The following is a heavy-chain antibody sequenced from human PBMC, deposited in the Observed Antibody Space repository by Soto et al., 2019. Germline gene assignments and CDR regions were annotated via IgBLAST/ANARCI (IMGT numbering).Heavy chain of an antibody. V-gene: IGHV1-3*01. Sequence: QVQLVQSGAEVKKPGASVKVSCKASGYTFTSYAMHWVRQAPGQRLEWMGWINAGNGNTKYSQKFQGRVTITRDTSASTAYMELSCLRSEDTAVYYCARDLDYGDYPDNWFDPWGQGTLVTVSS. CDR2: INAGNGNT. CDR3: ARDLDYGDYPDNWFDP. CDR1: GYTFTSYA. J-gene: IGHJ5*02. D-gene: IGHD4-17*01.